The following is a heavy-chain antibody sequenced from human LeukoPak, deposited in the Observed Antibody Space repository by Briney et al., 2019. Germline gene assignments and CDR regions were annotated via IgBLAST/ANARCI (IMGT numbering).Heavy chain of an antibody. D-gene: IGHD4-23*01. CDR3: ARAAGGGGNRFDY. CDR1: GFTFSSYA. CDR2: ISGSGGST. J-gene: IGHJ4*02. Sequence: GGSLRLSCAASGFTFSSYAMSWVRQAPGKGLEWVSAISGSGGSTYYADSVKGRFSISRDNSKNTLYLQMNSLRAEDTAVYYCARAAGGGGNRFDYWGQGTLVTVSS. V-gene: IGHV3-23*01.